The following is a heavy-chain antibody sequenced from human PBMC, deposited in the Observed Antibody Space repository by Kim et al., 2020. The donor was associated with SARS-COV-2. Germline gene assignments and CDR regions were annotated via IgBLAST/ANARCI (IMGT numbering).Heavy chain of an antibody. CDR2: IYYSGGN. CDR1: GGSISSFY. Sequence: SETLSLTCTVSGGSISSFYWSWIRQPPGKGLEWIGYIYYSGGNNYNPSLKSRVTISVDTSKNQFSLKLSSVTAADTAVYYCARGGYSSGLDYWGQGTLVT. D-gene: IGHD5-18*01. CDR3: ARGGYSSGLDY. V-gene: IGHV4-59*01. J-gene: IGHJ4*02.